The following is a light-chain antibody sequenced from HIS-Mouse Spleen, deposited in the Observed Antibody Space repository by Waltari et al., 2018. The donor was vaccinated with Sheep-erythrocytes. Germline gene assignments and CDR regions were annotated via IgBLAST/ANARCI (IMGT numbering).Light chain of an antibody. CDR3: SLYTSSSTLV. CDR2: EVS. V-gene: IGLV2-18*01. Sequence: QSALTQPPSVSGSPGQSVTLICTGTSSDVGSYNRVSWYQQPPGTAPKLMIYEVSNRPSGVPDRVSGAKSGNTASLTISGLQAEDEADYYCSLYTSSSTLVFGGGTKLTVL. J-gene: IGLJ2*01. CDR1: SSDVGSYNR.